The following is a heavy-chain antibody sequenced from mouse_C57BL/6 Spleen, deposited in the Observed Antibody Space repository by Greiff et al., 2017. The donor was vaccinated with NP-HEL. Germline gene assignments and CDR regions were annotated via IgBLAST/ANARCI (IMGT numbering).Heavy chain of an antibody. CDR2: INPSNGGT. CDR3: VSSDDYDAGLAY. J-gene: IGHJ3*01. V-gene: IGHV1-53*01. CDR1: GYTFTSYW. Sequence: QVQLQQSGTELVKPGASVKLSCKASGYTFTSYWMHWVKQRPGQGLEWIGNINPSNGGTNYHEKFKSKATLTVDNSSSTAHMQLSSLPSEDSAVFERVSSDDYDAGLAYWGQGKLVTLAA. D-gene: IGHD2-4*01.